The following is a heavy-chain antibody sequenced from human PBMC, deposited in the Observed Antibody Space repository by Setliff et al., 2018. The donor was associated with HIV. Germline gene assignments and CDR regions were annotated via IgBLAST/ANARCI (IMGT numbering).Heavy chain of an antibody. J-gene: IGHJ4*02. CDR3: ARRSAKSSFLYFDY. CDR2: IYSSGTT. D-gene: IGHD3-16*02. V-gene: IGHV4-59*08. CDR1: GDSINGYY. Sequence: SDTLSLTCTVPGDSINGYYWSWFRQPPGRGLEWIGYIYSSGTTKYNPSLKSRVTILVDTSKNQFSLRLSSVTAADTAVYYRARRSAKSSFLYFDYWGQGTLVTVSS.